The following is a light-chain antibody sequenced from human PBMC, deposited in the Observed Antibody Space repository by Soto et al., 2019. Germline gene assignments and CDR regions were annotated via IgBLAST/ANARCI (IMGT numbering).Light chain of an antibody. Sequence: QSVLAQPAAVSGCPGQSITISCTGTSSDVGAYNYVSWYQHHPGKVPKLLIYEVTNRPSGVSDRFSGSKSGNTASLTISGLQAEDEADYYCSSKGDSSTLFVFGTGTKVTVL. V-gene: IGLV2-14*01. CDR2: EVT. CDR1: SSDVGAYNY. J-gene: IGLJ1*01. CDR3: SSKGDSSTLFV.